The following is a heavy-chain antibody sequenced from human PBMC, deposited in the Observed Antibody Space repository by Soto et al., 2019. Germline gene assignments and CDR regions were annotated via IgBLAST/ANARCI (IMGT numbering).Heavy chain of an antibody. CDR1: GFTFSSYG. V-gene: IGHV3-33*01. CDR3: ARDPNYYDSSGYHGYFQR. Sequence: GGSLRLSCAASGFTFSSYGMHWVRQALGKGLEWVAVIWYDGSNKYYADSVKGRFTISRDNSKNTLYLQMNSLRAEDTAVYYCARDPNYYDSSGYHGYFQRWGQGTLVTVSS. D-gene: IGHD3-22*01. J-gene: IGHJ1*01. CDR2: IWYDGSNK.